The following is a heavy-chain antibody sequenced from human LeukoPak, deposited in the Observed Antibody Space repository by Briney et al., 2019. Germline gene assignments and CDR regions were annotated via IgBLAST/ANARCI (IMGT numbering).Heavy chain of an antibody. V-gene: IGHV1-8*02. CDR3: ARGLELRYFDWLLGDYYYYYMDV. CDR2: MNPNSGNT. CDR1: GGTFSSYA. D-gene: IGHD3-9*01. Sequence: ASVKVSCKASGGTFSSYAISWVRQAPGQGLEWMGWMNPNSGNTGYAQKFQGRVTMTRNTSISTAYMELSSLRSEDTAVYYCARGLELRYFDWLLGDYYYYYMDVWGKGTTVTVSS. J-gene: IGHJ6*03.